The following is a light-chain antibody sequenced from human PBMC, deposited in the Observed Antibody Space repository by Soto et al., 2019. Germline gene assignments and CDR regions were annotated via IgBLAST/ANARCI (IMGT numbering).Light chain of an antibody. CDR3: QQYNSYPRYT. CDR2: DAS. V-gene: IGKV1-5*01. CDR1: QSISSW. Sequence: DIQMTQSPSTLSASVGDRVTITCRASQSISSWLAWYQQKPGKAPKLLIYDASSLESGVPSRFSVSGSGTEFTLTISSLQPDDFATYYCQQYNSYPRYTFGQGTKLEIK. J-gene: IGKJ2*01.